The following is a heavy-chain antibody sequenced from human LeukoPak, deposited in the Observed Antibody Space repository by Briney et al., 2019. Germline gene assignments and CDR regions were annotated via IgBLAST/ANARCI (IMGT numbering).Heavy chain of an antibody. CDR3: ARGDPFRAGWFDP. V-gene: IGHV1-2*02. D-gene: IGHD6-13*01. CDR2: INPNSGGT. Sequence: ASVKVSCKASGYTFTSYGISWVRQAPGQGLEWMGWINPNSGGTNYAQKFQGRVTMTRDTSISTAYMELSRLRSDDTAVYYCARGDPFRAGWFDPWGQGTLVTVSS. J-gene: IGHJ5*02. CDR1: GYTFTSYG.